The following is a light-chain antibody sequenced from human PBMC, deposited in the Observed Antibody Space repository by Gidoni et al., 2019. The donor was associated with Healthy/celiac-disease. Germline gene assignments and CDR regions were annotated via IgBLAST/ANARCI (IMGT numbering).Light chain of an antibody. V-gene: IGKV1-9*01. CDR3: QQLNSYPRT. J-gene: IGKJ1*01. CDR2: AAS. CDR1: QGISSY. Sequence: DIQLHQSPSFLSASVGDRVTITCRASQGISSYLAWYQQKPGKAPKLLIYAASTLQSGVPSRFSGSGSGTEFTLTISSLQPEDFATYYCQQLNSYPRTFXQXTKVEIK.